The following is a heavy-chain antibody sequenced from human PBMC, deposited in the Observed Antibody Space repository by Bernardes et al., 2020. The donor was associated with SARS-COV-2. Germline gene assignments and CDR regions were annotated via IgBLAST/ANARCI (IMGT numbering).Heavy chain of an antibody. V-gene: IGHV3-9*01. CDR3: AKVHTPGIAVAGTFDY. D-gene: IGHD6-19*01. CDR2: ISWNSGSI. CDR1: GFTFDDYA. J-gene: IGHJ4*02. Sequence: SLRLSCAASGFTFDDYAMHWVRQAPGKGLEWVSGISWNSGSIGYADSVKGRFTISGDNAKNSLYLQMNSLRAEDTALYYCAKVHTPGIAVAGTFDYWGQGTLVTVSS.